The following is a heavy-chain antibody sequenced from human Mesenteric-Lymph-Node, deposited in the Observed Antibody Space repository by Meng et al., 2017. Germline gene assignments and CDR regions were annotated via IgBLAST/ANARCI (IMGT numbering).Heavy chain of an antibody. CDR3: ARDLWYDYDIYQYGMEEV. J-gene: IGHJ6*02. CDR1: GFIFSNFW. CDR2: VNSDGGRT. Sequence: GESLKISCAASGFIFSNFWMHWVRQAPGKGLVWVSRVNSDGGRTDYADSVKGRFTISRDNAKNTVYLQINSLRAEDTAVYYCARDLWYDYDIYQYGMEEVWGQETTVTVSS. D-gene: IGHD3-9*01. V-gene: IGHV3-74*01.